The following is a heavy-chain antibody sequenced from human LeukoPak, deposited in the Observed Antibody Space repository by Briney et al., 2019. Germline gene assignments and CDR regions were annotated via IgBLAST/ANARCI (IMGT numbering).Heavy chain of an antibody. Sequence: PSETLSLTSTDPGGSISSYYWSWIPQPPGKGLEWIGYIYYSGSTNYNRSLKSRLTISVDTSKNQFSLKLSSVTAADTAVYYCARAHCSSTSCYSYYYYGMDVWGQGTTVTVSS. D-gene: IGHD2-2*01. CDR1: GGSISSYY. V-gene: IGHV4-59*01. CDR2: IYYSGST. CDR3: ARAHCSSTSCYSYYYYGMDV. J-gene: IGHJ6*02.